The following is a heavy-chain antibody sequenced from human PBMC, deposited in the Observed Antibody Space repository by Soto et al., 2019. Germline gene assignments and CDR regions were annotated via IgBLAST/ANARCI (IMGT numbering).Heavy chain of an antibody. CDR2: IYYSGST. D-gene: IGHD5-12*01. CDR1: DDSINSDKYY. V-gene: IGHV4-39*01. J-gene: IGHJ4*02. Sequence: ETLSLTCSVSDDSINSDKYYWGWIRQPPGKGLEWIGSIYYSGSTYYNPSLKSRVTISVDTSKNQFSLKLSSVTAADTAVYYCASSGGYDSGWYFDYWGQGTLVTVSS. CDR3: ASSGGYDSGWYFDY.